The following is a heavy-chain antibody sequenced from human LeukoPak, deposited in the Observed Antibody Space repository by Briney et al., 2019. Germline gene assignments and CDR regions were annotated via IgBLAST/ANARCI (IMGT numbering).Heavy chain of an antibody. V-gene: IGHV4-34*01. J-gene: IGHJ4*02. CDR2: INHNGST. D-gene: IGHD4-17*01. CDR3: ARGGRSTLNFDY. Sequence: SETLSLTCAVYGGSFSGYYWSSIRQPPGKGLEWIGEINHNGSTNYNPSLKSRVTISVDTSKNQFSLKLSSVTAADTAVYYCARGGRSTLNFDYWGQGTLVTVSS. CDR1: GGSFSGYY.